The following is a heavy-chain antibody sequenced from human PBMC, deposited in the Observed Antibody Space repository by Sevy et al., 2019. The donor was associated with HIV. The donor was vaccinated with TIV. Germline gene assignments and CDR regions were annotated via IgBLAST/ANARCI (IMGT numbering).Heavy chain of an antibody. Sequence: GGSLRLSCAASGFTFSSYDMNWVRHAPGKGLEWVSFITTSGGTIYYADSVKGRFTVSRDSAENSLYLQMNSLRVEDTAVYYCARDKMGGSFDIWGQGTMVTVSS. CDR3: ARDKMGGSFDI. CDR2: ITTSGGTI. J-gene: IGHJ3*02. CDR1: GFTFSSYD. V-gene: IGHV3-48*01. D-gene: IGHD3-16*01.